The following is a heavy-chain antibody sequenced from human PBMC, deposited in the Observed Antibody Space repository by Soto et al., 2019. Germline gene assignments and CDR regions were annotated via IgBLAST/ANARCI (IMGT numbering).Heavy chain of an antibody. D-gene: IGHD2-21*02. CDR3: ARHPSDFWFDP. J-gene: IGHJ5*02. V-gene: IGHV4-34*01. Sequence: SETLSLTCAVYDGSFSGYYWTWIRQPPGKGLEWIGSIYYSGSTYYNPSLKSRVTVSVDTSKNQFSLKLSSVTAADTAVYYCARHPSDFWFDPWGQGTLVTVSS. CDR2: IYYSGST. CDR1: DGSFSGYY.